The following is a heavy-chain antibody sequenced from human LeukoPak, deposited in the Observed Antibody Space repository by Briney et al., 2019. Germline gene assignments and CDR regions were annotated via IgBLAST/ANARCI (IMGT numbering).Heavy chain of an antibody. Sequence: PGGSLRLSCAASGFTFSSYAMHWVRQAPGKGLEWVAVISYDGSNKYYADSVKGRFTISRDNSKNTLYLQMNSLRAEDTAVYYCARSEDKYYYDSSGYGFDYWGQGTLVTVSS. J-gene: IGHJ4*02. CDR2: ISYDGSNK. CDR3: ARSEDKYYYDSSGYGFDY. D-gene: IGHD3-22*01. CDR1: GFTFSSYA. V-gene: IGHV3-30*04.